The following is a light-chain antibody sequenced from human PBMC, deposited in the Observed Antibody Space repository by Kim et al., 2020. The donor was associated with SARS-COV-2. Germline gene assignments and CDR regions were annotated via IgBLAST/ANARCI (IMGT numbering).Light chain of an antibody. CDR2: DVS. J-gene: IGLJ1*01. CDR3: SSYTSSSTYV. V-gene: IGLV2-14*03. Sequence: GQAITISCNETSSDVGGYNYVSWYQQHPGKAPKLMIYDVSNRPSGVSNRFSGSKSGNTASLTISGLQAEDEADYYCSSYTSSSTYVFGTGTKVTVL. CDR1: SSDVGGYNY.